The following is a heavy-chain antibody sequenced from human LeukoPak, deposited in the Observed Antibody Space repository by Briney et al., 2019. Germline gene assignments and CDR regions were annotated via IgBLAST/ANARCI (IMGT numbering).Heavy chain of an antibody. Sequence: PSETLSLTCSVSGESIDTYYWSWIRQPPGKGLDRIGNIYYSGSTNYNPSLKSRVTISVDTSNNQFSLKLTSVTAADTAVYYCARRSYGSGTYFFDFWGQGTLVTVSS. D-gene: IGHD3-10*01. V-gene: IGHV4-59*08. CDR3: ARRSYGSGTYFFDF. CDR1: GESIDTYY. CDR2: IYYSGST. J-gene: IGHJ4*02.